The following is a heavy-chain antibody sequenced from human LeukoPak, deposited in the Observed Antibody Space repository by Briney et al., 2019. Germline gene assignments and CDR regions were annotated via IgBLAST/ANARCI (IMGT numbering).Heavy chain of an antibody. V-gene: IGHV1-69*04. CDR2: IIPILGIA. CDR1: GGTFSSYA. D-gene: IGHD4-17*01. CDR3: ASGSTSDYGDYSWGSYYDY. Sequence: SVKVSCKASGGTFSSYAISWVRQAPGQGLEWMGRIIPILGIANYAQKFQGRVTITADKSTSTAYMELSSLRSEDTAVYHCASGSTSDYGDYSWGSYYDYWGQGTLVTVSS. J-gene: IGHJ4*02.